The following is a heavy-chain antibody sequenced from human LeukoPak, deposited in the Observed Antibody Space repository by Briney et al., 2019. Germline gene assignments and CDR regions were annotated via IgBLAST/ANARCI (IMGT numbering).Heavy chain of an antibody. CDR1: GGSISSYY. CDR2: IYYSGTT. Sequence: SETLSLTCTVSGGSISSYYWSWIRQPPGKGLEWIGFIYYSGTTNYNPSLKSRVTISVDTSKNQFSLKLSSVTAADTAVYYCAKDHPGAMIYFDSWGQGTLVSVSS. CDR3: AKDHPGAMIYFDS. V-gene: IGHV4-59*01. J-gene: IGHJ4*02. D-gene: IGHD3-16*01.